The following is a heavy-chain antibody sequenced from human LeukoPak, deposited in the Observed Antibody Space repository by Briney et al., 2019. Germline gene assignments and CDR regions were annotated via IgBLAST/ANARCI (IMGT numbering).Heavy chain of an antibody. CDR3: AGYCSSTSCYTRGIFDY. Sequence: ASVKVSCKGSGGTFISYAISWVRQAAGQGREWMGGSIPIFGTAKYAQKFQGRVTITADESTSTDYMELSSLRSEDTAVYYCAGYCSSTSCYTRGIFDYWGQGTLVTVSS. D-gene: IGHD2-2*02. CDR1: GGTFISYA. CDR2: SIPIFGTA. J-gene: IGHJ4*02. V-gene: IGHV1-69*13.